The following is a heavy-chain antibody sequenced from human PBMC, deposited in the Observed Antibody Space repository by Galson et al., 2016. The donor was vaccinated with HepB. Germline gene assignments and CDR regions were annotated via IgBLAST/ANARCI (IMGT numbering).Heavy chain of an antibody. CDR1: GYTFTNSY. V-gene: IGHV1-2*02. J-gene: IGHJ5*02. CDR3: ARDMYSSLSGRSDP. Sequence: SVKVSCKGSGYTFTNSYIHWVRQAPGQGPEWMGWINPNTGDTKHAQMFQGRVTMTSDASIDTVYMELSSLRSDDTAIFFCARDMYSSLSGRSDPWGQGTLVTVSS. D-gene: IGHD6-19*01. CDR2: INPNTGDT.